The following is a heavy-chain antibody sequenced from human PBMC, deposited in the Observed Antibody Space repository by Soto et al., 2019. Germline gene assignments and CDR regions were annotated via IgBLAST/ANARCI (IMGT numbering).Heavy chain of an antibody. CDR3: ARDMYYDFWSGLFDY. CDR1: GYTFTSYA. V-gene: IGHV1-3*01. D-gene: IGHD3-3*01. J-gene: IGHJ4*02. Sequence: ASVKVSCKASGYTFTSYAMHWVRQAPGQRLEWMGWINAGNGNTKYSQKFQGRVTITRDTSASAAYMELSSLRSEDTAVYYCARDMYYDFWSGLFDYWGQGTLVTVSS. CDR2: INAGNGNT.